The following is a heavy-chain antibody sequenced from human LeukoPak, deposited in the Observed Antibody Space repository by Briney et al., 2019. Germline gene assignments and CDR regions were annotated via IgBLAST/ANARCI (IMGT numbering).Heavy chain of an antibody. D-gene: IGHD1-26*01. Sequence: GGSLRLTCTVSGFTVSTTLMDWVRQAPGKGLEWVSVIYDDGRSVYADSVRGRFTISRDTSKNMVDLQMNSLRAEDTAVYYCARVGWELHIDYWGQGTLVTVSS. J-gene: IGHJ4*02. V-gene: IGHV3-53*01. CDR1: GFTVSTTL. CDR3: ARVGWELHIDY. CDR2: IYDDGRS.